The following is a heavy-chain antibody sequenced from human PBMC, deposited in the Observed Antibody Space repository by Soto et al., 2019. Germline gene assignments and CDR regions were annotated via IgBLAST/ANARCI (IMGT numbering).Heavy chain of an antibody. CDR1: GGTFSSYA. J-gene: IGHJ4*02. Sequence: SVKVSCKASGGTFSSYAISWVRQAPGQGLEWMGGIIPIFGTANYAQKFQGRVTITADESTSTAYMELSSLRSEDTAVYYCARVGAAGTYSGSYFYDYWGQGTLVTFSS. CDR3: ARVGAAGTYSGSYFYDY. V-gene: IGHV1-69*13. CDR2: IIPIFGTA. D-gene: IGHD1-26*01.